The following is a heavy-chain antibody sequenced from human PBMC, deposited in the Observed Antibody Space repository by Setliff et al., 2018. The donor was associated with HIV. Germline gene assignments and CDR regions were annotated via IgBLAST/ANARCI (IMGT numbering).Heavy chain of an antibody. D-gene: IGHD6-13*01. Sequence: SVKVSCKASGVTFSNYAISWVRQAPGQGLEWRGGIIPIFGTANYAQKFQGRVTITTDESTITAYMELSSLRSEDTAVYYCARDTGQQLVGFDIWGQGTMVTVSS. CDR1: GVTFSNYA. V-gene: IGHV1-69*05. J-gene: IGHJ3*02. CDR3: ARDTGQQLVGFDI. CDR2: IIPIFGTA.